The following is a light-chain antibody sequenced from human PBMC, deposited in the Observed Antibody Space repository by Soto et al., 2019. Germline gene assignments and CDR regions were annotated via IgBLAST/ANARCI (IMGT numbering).Light chain of an antibody. Sequence: PGERATLSCRTSQSVSGYLAWYQQKPGQAPRLLIYDASNRATGIPARFSGSGSGTDFTLTISSLEPEDFAVYYCXXRSNYITFGQGTRLEIK. CDR3: XXRSNYIT. CDR1: QSVSGY. V-gene: IGKV3-11*01. J-gene: IGKJ5*01. CDR2: DAS.